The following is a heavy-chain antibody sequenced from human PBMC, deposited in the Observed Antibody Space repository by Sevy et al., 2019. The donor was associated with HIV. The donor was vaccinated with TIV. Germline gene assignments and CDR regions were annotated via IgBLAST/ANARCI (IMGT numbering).Heavy chain of an antibody. V-gene: IGHV3-21*06. J-gene: IGHJ4*02. CDR3: ARDRAYSALDY. Sequence: GGSLRLSCAASGFTFSSYSLSWVRQAPGKGLEWVSSISGSSSYIYHTDSVKGRFTISRENTKNSLYLQMNSLRAEDTAVYFCARDRAYSALDYWGQGTLVTVSS. D-gene: IGHD5-18*01. CDR2: ISGSSSYI. CDR1: GFTFSSYS.